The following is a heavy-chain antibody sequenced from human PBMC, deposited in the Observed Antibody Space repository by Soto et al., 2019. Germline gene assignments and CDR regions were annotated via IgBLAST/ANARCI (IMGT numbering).Heavy chain of an antibody. V-gene: IGHV4-30-2*01. CDR2: IYHSGST. Sequence: QLQLQESGSALVKPSQTLSLTCAVSGGSISSGGYSWSWIRQPPGKGLEWIGYIYHSGSTYYNPSLKSRVTISVDRTKKQFSLKLSSVTAADTTVYYCAREAYSYFFDYWGQGTLVTVSS. CDR3: AREAYSYFFDY. CDR1: GGSISSGGYS. D-gene: IGHD3-10*01. J-gene: IGHJ4*02.